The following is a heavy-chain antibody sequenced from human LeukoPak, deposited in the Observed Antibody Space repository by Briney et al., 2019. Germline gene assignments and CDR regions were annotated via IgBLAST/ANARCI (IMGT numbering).Heavy chain of an antibody. D-gene: IGHD6-19*01. CDR2: IWYDGKHK. CDR3: AKDRAVAGTDARYYFDS. J-gene: IGHJ4*02. V-gene: IGHV3-33*06. CDR1: GFTFSEYA. Sequence: GGSLRLSCAASGFTFSEYAMHWVRQAPGKGLEWAAVIWYDGKHKYYADSVKGRFTISRDNSKNTLFLNMNSLRADDTAVYYCAKDRAVAGTDARYYFDSWGQGTLVTVSA.